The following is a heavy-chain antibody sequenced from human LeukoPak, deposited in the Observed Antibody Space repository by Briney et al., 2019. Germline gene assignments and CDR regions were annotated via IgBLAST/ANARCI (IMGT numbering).Heavy chain of an antibody. Sequence: ASVKVSCKASGYTITSYGISWVRQAPGQGREWMGWISAYNGNTNYAQKLQGRVTMTTDTSTSTAYMELRSLRSDDTAVYYCARQMSAKGYCRSTCCYDWFDPCGQGSLVTVSS. CDR3: ARQMSAKGYCRSTCCYDWFDP. V-gene: IGHV1-18*01. CDR1: GYTITSYG. D-gene: IGHD2-2*01. CDR2: ISAYNGNT. J-gene: IGHJ5*02.